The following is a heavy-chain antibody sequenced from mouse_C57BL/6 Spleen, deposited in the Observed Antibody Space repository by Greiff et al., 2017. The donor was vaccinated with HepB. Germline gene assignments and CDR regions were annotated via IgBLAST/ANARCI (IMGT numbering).Heavy chain of an antibody. CDR2: ISDGRSYT. Sequence: EVQLMESGGGLVKPGGSLKLSCAASGFTFSSYAMSWVRQTPEKRLEWVATISDGRSYTYYPDNVKGRFTISRDNAKNNLYLQMSHLKSEDTAMYYCASPRAHATPWFAYWGQGTLVTVSA. D-gene: IGHD3-2*02. V-gene: IGHV5-4*01. CDR1: GFTFSSYA. CDR3: ASPRAHATPWFAY. J-gene: IGHJ3*01.